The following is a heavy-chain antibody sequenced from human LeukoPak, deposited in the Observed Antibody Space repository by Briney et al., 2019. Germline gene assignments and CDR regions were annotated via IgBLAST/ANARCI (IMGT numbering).Heavy chain of an antibody. V-gene: IGHV1-8*02. Sequence: ASVKVSCKASGHTSTTYAIHWVRQAPGQGLEWMGWMNPNSGNTGYAQKFQGRVTMTRNTSISTAYMELSSLRSEDTAVYYCARRVGARFRKLFLYAFDIWGQGTMVTVSS. CDR3: ARRVGARFRKLFLYAFDI. CDR2: MNPNSGNT. CDR1: GHTSTTYA. D-gene: IGHD1-26*01. J-gene: IGHJ3*02.